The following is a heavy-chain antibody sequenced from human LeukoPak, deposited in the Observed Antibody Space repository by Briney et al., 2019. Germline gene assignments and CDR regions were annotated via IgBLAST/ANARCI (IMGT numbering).Heavy chain of an antibody. CDR2: IYYSGRT. CDR3: ARGSNSNLWYRWFDP. D-gene: IGHD4-23*01. Sequence: SETLSLTCSVSGGSISRSSYYWGWIRQPPGKGLEWIGNIYYSGRTYQKTSLKSRVTISIDTSKNQFSLRLTSVTAADTAFYYCARGSNSNLWYRWFDPWGQGTLVTVSS. CDR1: GGSISRSSYY. V-gene: IGHV4-39*07. J-gene: IGHJ5*02.